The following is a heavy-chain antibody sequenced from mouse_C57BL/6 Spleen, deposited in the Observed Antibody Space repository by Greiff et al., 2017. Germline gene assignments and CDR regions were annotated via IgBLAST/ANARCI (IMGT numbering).Heavy chain of an antibody. CDR3: ARSAGYYFDY. Sequence: QVQLKQPGAELVKPGASVKLSCKASGYTFTSYWMHWVKQRPGQGLEWIGMIHPNSGSTNYNEKFKSKATLTVDKSSSTAYMQLSSLTSEDSAVYYGARSAGYYFDYWGQGTTLTVSS. CDR1: GYTFTSYW. CDR2: IHPNSGST. J-gene: IGHJ2*01. V-gene: IGHV1-64*01.